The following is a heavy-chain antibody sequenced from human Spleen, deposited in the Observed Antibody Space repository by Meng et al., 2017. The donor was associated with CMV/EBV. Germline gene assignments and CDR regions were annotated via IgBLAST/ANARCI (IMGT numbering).Heavy chain of an antibody. CDR2: INQDGSEK. Sequence: GESLKISCAASGFTITSYWMSWVRQAPGRGLEWVANINQDGSEKYYVDSVKGRFTISRDNAKNSMYLQMNSLRVEDTAVYYCGRDMDVWGQGTTVTVSS. J-gene: IGHJ6*02. CDR3: GRDMDV. CDR1: GFTITSYW. V-gene: IGHV3-7*01.